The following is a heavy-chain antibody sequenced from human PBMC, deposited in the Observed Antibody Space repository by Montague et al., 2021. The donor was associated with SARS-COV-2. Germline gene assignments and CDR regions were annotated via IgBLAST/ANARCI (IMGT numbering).Heavy chain of an antibody. J-gene: IGHJ6*02. CDR1: GGSISSSSYY. CDR2: IYYSGST. Sequence: SETLSLTCTVSGGSISSSSYYWDWIRQPPGKGLEWIGSIYYSGSTYYNPSLKSRVTVSVDTSKNQLSLKLSSVTAADTAVYYCARVGRQQLVRLSGMDVWGQGTTVTVSS. V-gene: IGHV4-39*07. D-gene: IGHD6-13*01. CDR3: ARVGRQQLVRLSGMDV.